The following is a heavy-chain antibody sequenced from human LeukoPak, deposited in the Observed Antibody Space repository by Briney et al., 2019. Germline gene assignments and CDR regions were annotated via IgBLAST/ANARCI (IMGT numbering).Heavy chain of an antibody. CDR3: AKDLASTGALDL. CDR1: GFTFSAYW. Sequence: GGSLRLSCAASGFTFSAYWMHWVRQAPGKGLEWLADIRQDGDQTYYADSVKGRFTISRDNAENSLYLQLNSLRAEDTAVYYCAKDLASTGALDLWGQGTLVTVSS. V-gene: IGHV3-7*01. D-gene: IGHD1-14*01. J-gene: IGHJ4*02. CDR2: IRQDGDQT.